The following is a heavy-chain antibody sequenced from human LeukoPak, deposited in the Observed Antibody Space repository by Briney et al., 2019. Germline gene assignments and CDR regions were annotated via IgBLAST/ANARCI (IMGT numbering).Heavy chain of an antibody. D-gene: IGHD4-23*01. CDR3: ARDRSVTQSELGMDV. V-gene: IGHV4-39*07. J-gene: IGHJ6*02. CDR1: GGSISSSSYY. Sequence: SETLSLTCTVSGGSISSSSYYWGWIRQPPGKGLEWIGSIYYSGSTCYNPSLKSRVTISVDTSKNQFSLKLSSVTAADTAVYYCARDRSVTQSELGMDVWGQGTTVTVSS. CDR2: IYYSGST.